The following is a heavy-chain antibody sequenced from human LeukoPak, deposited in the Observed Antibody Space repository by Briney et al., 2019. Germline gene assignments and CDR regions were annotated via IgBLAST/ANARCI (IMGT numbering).Heavy chain of an antibody. CDR3: ARDLGDFWSGYYSEDYYYYMDV. CDR1: GFTFSDYY. D-gene: IGHD3-3*01. V-gene: IGHV3-11*04. CDR2: ISSSGSTI. J-gene: IGHJ6*03. Sequence: GGSLRLSCAASGFTFSDYYMSWIRQAPGKGLEWVSYISSSGSTIYYADSVKGRFTISRDNAKNSLYLQMNSLRAEDTAVYYCARDLGDFWSGYYSEDYYYYMDVWGKGTTVTVSS.